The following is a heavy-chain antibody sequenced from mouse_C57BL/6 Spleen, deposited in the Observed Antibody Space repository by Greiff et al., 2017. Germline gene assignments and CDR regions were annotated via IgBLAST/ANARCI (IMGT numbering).Heavy chain of an antibody. CDR3: ARNADGGTALYYYAMDY. J-gene: IGHJ4*01. D-gene: IGHD1-2*01. CDR1: GFSLTSYG. CDR2: IWRGGST. V-gene: IGHV2-2*01. Sequence: VKVVESGPGLVQPSPSLSITCTVSGFSLTSYGVHWVRQSPGKGLEWLGVIWRGGSTDYNAAFISRLSISKDNSKSHVFFKMNSLQADDTAIDYCARNADGGTALYYYAMDYWGQGTSVTVSS.